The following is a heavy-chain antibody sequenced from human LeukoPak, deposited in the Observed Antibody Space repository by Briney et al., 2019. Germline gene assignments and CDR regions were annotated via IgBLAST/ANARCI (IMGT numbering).Heavy chain of an antibody. J-gene: IGHJ4*02. V-gene: IGHV3-30*04. Sequence: GGSLRLSCAASGFTFSSYGMHWVRQAPGKGLEWVAVISYDGSNKYYADSVKGRFTISRDNSKNTLYLQMNSLRAEDTAVYYCARDLEQQLLTYFDYWGQGTLVTVSS. CDR2: ISYDGSNK. CDR1: GFTFSSYG. D-gene: IGHD6-13*01. CDR3: ARDLEQQLLTYFDY.